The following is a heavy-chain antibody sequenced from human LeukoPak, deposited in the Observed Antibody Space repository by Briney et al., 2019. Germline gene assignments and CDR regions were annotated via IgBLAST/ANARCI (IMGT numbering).Heavy chain of an antibody. CDR1: GFTFSNAL. CDR2: IKRESDGGTV. V-gene: IGHV3-15*01. J-gene: IGHJ4*02. Sequence: PGGSLRLSCAASGFTFSNALMSWVRQAPGTGPEWVGRIKRESDGGTVEYAAPVKGRFTISRDDSKTTLYLQMNSLKTEDTAVYYCATYSSSYYYFESWGQGTLVTVSS. D-gene: IGHD6-13*01. CDR3: ATYSSSYYYFES.